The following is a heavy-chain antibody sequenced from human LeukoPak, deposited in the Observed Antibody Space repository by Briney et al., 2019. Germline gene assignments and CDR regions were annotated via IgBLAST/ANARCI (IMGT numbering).Heavy chain of an antibody. J-gene: IGHJ4*01. CDR3: ATDRGWRTSGYYLYYFEY. D-gene: IGHD3-3*01. CDR2: IKHDGSEK. Sequence: GGSLRLSCAASGFIFTNYFMSWVRQAPGKGLEWVASIKHDGSEKYYVDSVRGRFTISSDNTMNSLYLQMSSLGAEDTAVYYCATDRGWRTSGYYLYYFEYWGQGTLVTYSS. V-gene: IGHV3-7*01. CDR1: GFIFTNYF.